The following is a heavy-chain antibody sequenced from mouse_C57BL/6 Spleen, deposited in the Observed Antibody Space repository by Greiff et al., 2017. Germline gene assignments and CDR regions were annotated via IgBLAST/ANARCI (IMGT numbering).Heavy chain of an antibody. Sequence: VQLQQPGAELVRPGSSVKLSCKASGYNFTSYWMHWVKQRPIQGLEWIGNIDPSDSETHYNQKFKDKATLTVDKASSTAYMQLSSLTSEDSAVYYCARNYYGSSYGFAYWGQGTLVTVSA. V-gene: IGHV1-52*01. CDR2: IDPSDSET. D-gene: IGHD1-1*01. J-gene: IGHJ3*01. CDR3: ARNYYGSSYGFAY. CDR1: GYNFTSYW.